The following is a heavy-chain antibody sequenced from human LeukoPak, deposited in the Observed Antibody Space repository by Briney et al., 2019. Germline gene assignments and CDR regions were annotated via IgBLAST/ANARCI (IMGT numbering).Heavy chain of an antibody. V-gene: IGHV1-18*04. D-gene: IGHD1-1*01. J-gene: IGHJ5*02. CDR1: GYSFTEHY. CDR3: ARDQLSRGVWFDP. Sequence: ASVQVSCKASGYSFTEHYIYWVRQAPGQGLEWMGWISTYNGNTNYAQKLQGRVTMTTEISTSTAYMELRSLRSDDTAVYYCARDQLSRGVWFDPWGQGTLVTVSS. CDR2: ISTYNGNT.